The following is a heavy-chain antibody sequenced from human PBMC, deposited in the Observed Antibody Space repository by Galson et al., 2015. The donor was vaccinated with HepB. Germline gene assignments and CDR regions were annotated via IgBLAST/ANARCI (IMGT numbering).Heavy chain of an antibody. CDR3: ARRAVAGILEDYFDY. V-gene: IGHV3-74*01. D-gene: IGHD6-19*01. Sequence: SLRLSCAASGFTFSSYWMHWVRQAPGKGLVWVSRINSDGSSTSYADSVKGRFTISRDNAKNTPYLQMNSLRAEDTAVYYCARRAVAGILEDYFDYWGQGTLVTVSS. CDR2: INSDGSST. J-gene: IGHJ4*02. CDR1: GFTFSSYW.